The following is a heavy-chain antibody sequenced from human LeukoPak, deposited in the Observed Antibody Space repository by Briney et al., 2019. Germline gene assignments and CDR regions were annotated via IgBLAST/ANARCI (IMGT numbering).Heavy chain of an antibody. CDR1: GYTFTSYA. V-gene: IGHV1-3*01. CDR3: ASYDFWSGYWSTYYYYGMDV. Sequence: ASVKVSCKASGYTFTSYAMHWVRQAPGQRLEWMGWINAGNGNTKYSQKFQGRVTITRDTSASTAYIELSSLRSEDTAVYYCASYDFWSGYWSTYYYYGMDVWGQGTTVTVSS. J-gene: IGHJ6*02. D-gene: IGHD3-3*01. CDR2: INAGNGNT.